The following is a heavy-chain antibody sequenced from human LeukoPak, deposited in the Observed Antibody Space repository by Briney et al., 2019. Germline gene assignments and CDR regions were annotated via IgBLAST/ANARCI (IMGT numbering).Heavy chain of an antibody. CDR1: GFTLSYYV. V-gene: IGHV3-23*01. Sequence: GGSLRLSCAASGFTLSYYVLNWVRQAPGKGLEWVSAISGSGGSTYYADSVKGRFTISRDNSKNTLYLQMNSLRAEDTAVYYCAKGVLGDYWGQGTLVTVSS. D-gene: IGHD2-8*02. CDR2: ISGSGGST. CDR3: AKGVLGDY. J-gene: IGHJ4*02.